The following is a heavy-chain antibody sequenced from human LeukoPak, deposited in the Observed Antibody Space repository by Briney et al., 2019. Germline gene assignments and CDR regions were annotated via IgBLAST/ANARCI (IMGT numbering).Heavy chain of an antibody. V-gene: IGHV4-39*01. D-gene: IGHD3-10*01. CDR1: GGSISSNDYY. CDR3: ARFMVRGLIVDY. Sequence: KPSETLSLTCTVSGGSISSNDYYWGWIRQPLGRGLEWIGNIYYSGSTFYNPSLKSRVTISVDTSKNQFSLKLSSVTAADTAVYYCARFMVRGLIVDYWGQGTLVTVSS. CDR2: IYYSGST. J-gene: IGHJ4*02.